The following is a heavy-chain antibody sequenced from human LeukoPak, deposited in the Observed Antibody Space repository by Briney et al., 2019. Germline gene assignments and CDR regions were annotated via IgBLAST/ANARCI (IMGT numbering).Heavy chain of an antibody. CDR2: ISYDGSNK. V-gene: IGHV3-30*04. J-gene: IGHJ6*03. CDR3: ARDLRYSRAWYPSGMDV. CDR1: GFTFSSYA. D-gene: IGHD6-19*01. Sequence: GGSLRLSRAASGFTFSSYAMHWVRQAPGKGLEWVAVISYDGSNKYYADSVKGRFTISRDNSKNTLYLQMNSLRAEDTAVYYCARDLRYSRAWYPSGMDVWGKGTTVTISS.